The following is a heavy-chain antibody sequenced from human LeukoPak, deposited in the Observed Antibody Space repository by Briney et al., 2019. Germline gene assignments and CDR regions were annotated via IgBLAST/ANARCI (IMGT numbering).Heavy chain of an antibody. CDR1: GFTFSDFY. D-gene: IGHD6-13*01. CDR3: AREGQQLVRDAFDI. Sequence: PGGSLRLSCAASGFTFSDFYMTWIRQAPGKGLEWVSYISGRGRTIYYADSVKGRFTISRDNAKNSVYLQMNSLRPGDTAVYYCAREGQQLVRDAFDIWGQGSMVTVSS. V-gene: IGHV3-11*01. CDR2: ISGRGRTI. J-gene: IGHJ3*02.